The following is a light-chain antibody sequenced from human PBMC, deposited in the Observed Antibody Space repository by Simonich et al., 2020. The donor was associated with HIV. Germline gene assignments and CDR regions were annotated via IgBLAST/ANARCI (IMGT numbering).Light chain of an antibody. V-gene: IGKV4-1*01. CDR3: QQYYSTPQT. J-gene: IGKJ1*01. CDR2: WSS. Sequence: DIVMTQSPASLAVSLGERATINCKYSQNVLYSSNNKNYLAWYQQKPGQPPKLLIYWSSTRESGVPDRFRGSGSGTDFTLTINSLQAEDVAVYYCQQYYSTPQTFGQGTKVEIK. CDR1: QNVLYSSNNKNY.